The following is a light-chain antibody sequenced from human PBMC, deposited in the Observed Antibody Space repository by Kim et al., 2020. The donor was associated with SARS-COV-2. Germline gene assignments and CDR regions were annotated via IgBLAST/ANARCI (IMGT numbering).Light chain of an antibody. CDR2: SKH. J-gene: IGLJ2*01. Sequence: GKTARLTGKGSSLRTCYASWYQQKPGEPPVLVINSKHTRPSEIPDGFSCSSSGNTATSTAHGEQAEDESYYSCNTRDSSGSNLVFGGGTQLTVL. V-gene: IGLV3-19*01. CDR1: SLRTCY. CDR3: NTRDSSGSNLV.